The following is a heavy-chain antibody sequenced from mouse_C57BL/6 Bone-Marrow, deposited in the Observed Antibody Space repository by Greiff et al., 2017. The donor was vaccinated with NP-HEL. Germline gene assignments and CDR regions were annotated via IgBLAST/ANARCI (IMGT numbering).Heavy chain of an antibody. CDR1: GFNFKDYY. CDR2: IDPEDGDT. D-gene: IGHD1-1*02. V-gene: IGHV14-1*01. J-gene: IGHJ3*01. CDR3: TTRGYGRPWFAY. Sequence: VQLQQSGAELVRPGASVKLSCTASGFNFKDYYMHWVKQRPEQGLEWIGRIDPEDGDTEYAPKFQGKATMTADTSSNTAYLQLSSLTSEDTAVYYCTTRGYGRPWFAYWGQGTLVTVSA.